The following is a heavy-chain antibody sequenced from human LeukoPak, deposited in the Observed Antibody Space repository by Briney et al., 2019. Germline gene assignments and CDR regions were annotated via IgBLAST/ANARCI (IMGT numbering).Heavy chain of an antibody. CDR3: ARDWAMEYAFDI. CDR2: IYTSGST. CDR1: GGTISSYY. V-gene: IGHV4-4*07. Sequence: SETLSLTCTVSGGTISSYYWSWIRHPAGKGLEWIGRIYTSGSTNYNPSLKSRVTMSVDTSKNQFSLKLSSVTAADTAVYYCARDWAMEYAFDIWGQGTMVTVSS. J-gene: IGHJ3*02. D-gene: IGHD3-3*01.